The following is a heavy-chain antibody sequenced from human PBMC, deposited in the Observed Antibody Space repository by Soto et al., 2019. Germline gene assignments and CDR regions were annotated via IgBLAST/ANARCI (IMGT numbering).Heavy chain of an antibody. J-gene: IGHJ4*02. V-gene: IGHV1-8*01. D-gene: IGHD3-10*01. Sequence: GASVKVSCKASGYTFTSYDINWVRQATGQGLEWMGWMNPNSGNTGYAQKFQGRVTMTRNTSISTAYMELSSLRSEDTAVYYCAKGSEYYGSGSYYNYWGQGTLVTVSS. CDR2: MNPNSGNT. CDR1: GYTFTSYD. CDR3: AKGSEYYGSGSYYNY.